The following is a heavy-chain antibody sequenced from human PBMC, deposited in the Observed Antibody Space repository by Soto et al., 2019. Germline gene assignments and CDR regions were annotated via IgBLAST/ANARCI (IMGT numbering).Heavy chain of an antibody. Sequence: PGGSLRLSCAASGFTFSSYAMGWVRQAPGKGLEWVSAISGSGGSTYYADSVKGRFTISRDNSKNTLYLQMNSLRAEDTAVYYCANPDTIFGARGGYLRGYYYYGMDVWGQGTTVTVSS. D-gene: IGHD3-3*01. J-gene: IGHJ6*02. CDR2: ISGSGGST. CDR1: GFTFSSYA. V-gene: IGHV3-23*01. CDR3: ANPDTIFGARGGYLRGYYYYGMDV.